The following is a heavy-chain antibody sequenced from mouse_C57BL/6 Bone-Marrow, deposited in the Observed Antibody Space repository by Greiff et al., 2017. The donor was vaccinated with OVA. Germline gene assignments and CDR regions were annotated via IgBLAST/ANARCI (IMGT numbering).Heavy chain of an antibody. CDR2: INPNNGGT. Sequence: EVQLQQSGPELVKPGASVKISCKASGYTFTDYYMNWVKQSHGKSLEWIGDINPNNGGTSYNQKFKGKATLTVDKSSSTAYMELRSLTSEDSAVYYCASGYDGYYAWFAYGGQGTLVTVSA. J-gene: IGHJ3*01. CDR3: ASGYDGYYAWFAY. CDR1: GYTFTDYY. V-gene: IGHV1-26*01. D-gene: IGHD2-3*01.